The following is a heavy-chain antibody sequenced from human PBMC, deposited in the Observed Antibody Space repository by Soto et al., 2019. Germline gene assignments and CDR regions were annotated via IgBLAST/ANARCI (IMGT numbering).Heavy chain of an antibody. Sequence: QVQLQQWGAGLLKPSETLSLTCAVYGGSFSGYYWSWIRQPPGKGLEWIGEINHSGSTNYNPSLKNRVTISVDTSKSPFSLKLSSVTAAGTAVYYWARGLRAYYYGMDVWGQGTTVTVSS. CDR2: INHSGST. CDR3: ARGLRAYYYGMDV. J-gene: IGHJ6*02. CDR1: GGSFSGYY. V-gene: IGHV4-34*01. D-gene: IGHD4-17*01.